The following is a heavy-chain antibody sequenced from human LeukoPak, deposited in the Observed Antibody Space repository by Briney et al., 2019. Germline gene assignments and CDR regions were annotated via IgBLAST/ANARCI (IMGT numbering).Heavy chain of an antibody. V-gene: IGHV1-8*01. CDR3: ARGALGCSSTSCPFDY. CDR2: MNPNSGNT. J-gene: IGHJ4*02. Sequence: GASVKVSCKASGYTFTSYDINWVRQATGQGLEWMGWMNPNSGNTGYAQKFQGRVTITADESTSTAYMELSSLRSEDTAVYYCARGALGCSSTSCPFDYWGQGTLVTVSS. CDR1: GYTFTSYD. D-gene: IGHD2-2*01.